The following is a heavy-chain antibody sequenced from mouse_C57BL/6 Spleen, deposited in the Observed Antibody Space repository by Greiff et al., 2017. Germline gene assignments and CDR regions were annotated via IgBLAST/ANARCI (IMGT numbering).Heavy chain of an antibody. D-gene: IGHD1-1*01. CDR1: GYTFTSYW. J-gene: IGHJ2*01. CDR2: IDPSDSYT. Sequence: QVQLKQPGAELVRPGTSVKLSCKASGYTFTSYWMHWVKQRPGQGLEWIGVIDPSDSYTNYKQKFKGKATLTVDTSSSTAYMQLSSLTSEDSAVYYCVYYLLDYWGQGTTLTVSS. V-gene: IGHV1-59*01. CDR3: VYYLLDY.